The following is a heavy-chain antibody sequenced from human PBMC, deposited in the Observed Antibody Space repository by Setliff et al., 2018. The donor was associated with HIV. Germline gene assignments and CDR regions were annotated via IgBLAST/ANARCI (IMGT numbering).Heavy chain of an antibody. D-gene: IGHD3-22*01. V-gene: IGHV4-39*01. CDR2: IYYSGST. J-gene: IGHJ2*01. Sequence: SETLSLTCTVSGGSISSSSYYWGWIRQPPGKGLEWIGSIYYSGSTYYNPSLKSRVTISVDTSKNQFSLKLSSVTAADTAVYYCARRTYDSSGYWYFDLWGRGTLVTVS. CDR1: GGSISSSSYY. CDR3: ARRTYDSSGYWYFDL.